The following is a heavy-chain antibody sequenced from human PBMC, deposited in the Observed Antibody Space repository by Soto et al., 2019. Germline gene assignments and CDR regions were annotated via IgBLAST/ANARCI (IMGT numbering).Heavy chain of an antibody. CDR3: AREGGDGIDY. CDR2: IYYSGST. Sequence: SETLSVRCTDSVGSIRIGSHYWSWIRQHPGKGLEWIGYIYYSGSTYYNPSLKSRITISISTSKNQFSLKLTSVTAADTAVYYCAREGGDGIDYWGQGTMVTVSS. J-gene: IGHJ4*02. CDR1: VGSIRIGSHY. D-gene: IGHD3-16*01. V-gene: IGHV4-31*03.